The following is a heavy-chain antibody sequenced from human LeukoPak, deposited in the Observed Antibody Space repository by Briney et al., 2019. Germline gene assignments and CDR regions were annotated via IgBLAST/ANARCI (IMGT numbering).Heavy chain of an antibody. CDR3: AREAGYYYDSSGYLHFDY. J-gene: IGHJ4*02. V-gene: IGHV1-18*01. D-gene: IGHD3-22*01. Sequence: ASVKVSCKASGYTFTSYGISWVRQAPGQGLEWMGWISACNGNTNYAQKLQGRVTMTTDTSTSTAYMELRSLRSDDTAVYYCAREAGYYYDSSGYLHFDYWGQGTLVTVSS. CDR2: ISACNGNT. CDR1: GYTFTSYG.